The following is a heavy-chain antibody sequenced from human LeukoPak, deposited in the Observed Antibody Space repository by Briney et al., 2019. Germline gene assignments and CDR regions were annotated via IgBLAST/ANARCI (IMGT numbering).Heavy chain of an antibody. CDR2: ISSSSSTI. CDR3: GRARGGVRGVTDY. D-gene: IGHD3-10*01. V-gene: IGHV3-48*01. CDR1: GFTFSSYS. Sequence: QSGGSLRLSCAASGFTFSSYSMNWVRQAPGKGLEWVSYISSSSSTIYYADSVKGRFTISRDNAKNSLYLQMNSLRAEDTAVYYCGRARGGVRGVTDYWGQGPLVTVSS. J-gene: IGHJ4*02.